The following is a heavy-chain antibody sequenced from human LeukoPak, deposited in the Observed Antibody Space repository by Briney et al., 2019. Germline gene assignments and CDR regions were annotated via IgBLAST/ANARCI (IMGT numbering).Heavy chain of an antibody. V-gene: IGHV1-24*01. CDR1: GYTLTELS. CDR3: ATKKHYDILTGYSGWFDY. D-gene: IGHD3-9*01. Sequence: ASVKVSCKVSGYTLTELSMHWVRQAPGKGLEWMGGFDPEDGETIYAQKFRGRVTMTEDTSTDTAYMELSSLRSEDTAVYYCATKKHYDILTGYSGWFDYWGQGTLVTVSS. J-gene: IGHJ4*02. CDR2: FDPEDGET.